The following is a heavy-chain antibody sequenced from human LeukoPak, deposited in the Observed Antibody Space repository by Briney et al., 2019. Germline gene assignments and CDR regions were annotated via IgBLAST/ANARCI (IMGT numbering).Heavy chain of an antibody. D-gene: IGHD3-22*01. CDR3: ARFLALARERGPTYYYDSSGYYS. Sequence: SETLSLTCTVSGGSISSGGYYWSWIRQHPGKGLEWIGYIYYSGSSYYNPSLKSQVTISVDTSKNQFSLKLSSVTAADTAVYYCARFLALARERGPTYYYDSSGYYSWGQGTLVTVSS. CDR1: GGSISSGGYY. J-gene: IGHJ4*02. CDR2: IYYSGSS. V-gene: IGHV4-31*01.